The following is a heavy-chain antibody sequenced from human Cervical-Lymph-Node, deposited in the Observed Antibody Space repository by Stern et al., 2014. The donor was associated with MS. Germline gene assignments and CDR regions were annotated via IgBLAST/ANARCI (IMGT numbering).Heavy chain of an antibody. CDR2: ISWNSGNI. Sequence: EVHLVESGGGLVQPGRSLRLSCAASGFNFDEYAMHWVRQAPGKGLEWVSGISWNSGNIGYADSVKGRFTISRDNAKNSLYLQMNSLRAEDTALYYCAKTPTDSSGYYYYYGMDVWGQGTTVTVSS. CDR3: AKTPTDSSGYYYYYGMDV. J-gene: IGHJ6*02. CDR1: GFNFDEYA. V-gene: IGHV3-9*01. D-gene: IGHD3-22*01.